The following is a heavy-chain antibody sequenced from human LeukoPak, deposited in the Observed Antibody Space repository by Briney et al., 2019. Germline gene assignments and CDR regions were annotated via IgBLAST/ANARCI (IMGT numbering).Heavy chain of an antibody. Sequence: PGGSLRLSCAASEFTFSNAWMSWVRQAPGKGLEWVSAISGSGGSTYYADSVKGRFTISRDNSKNTLYLQMNSLRAGDTAVYYCAKPLMLGGFGELYDWGQGTLVTVSS. D-gene: IGHD3-10*01. CDR3: AKPLMLGGFGELYD. CDR1: EFTFSNAW. J-gene: IGHJ4*02. V-gene: IGHV3-23*01. CDR2: ISGSGGST.